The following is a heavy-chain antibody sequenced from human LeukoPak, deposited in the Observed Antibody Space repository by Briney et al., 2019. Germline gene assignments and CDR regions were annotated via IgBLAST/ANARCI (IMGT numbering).Heavy chain of an antibody. CDR1: GFTFSSYG. Sequence: GGSLRLSCAASGFTFSSYGMHWVRQAPGKGLEWVAFIRYDGSNKYYADSVKGRFTISRDNSKNTLYLQMKSLRAEDTAVYYCAKDIYDFWSGSFDYWGQGTLVTVSS. J-gene: IGHJ4*02. CDR3: AKDIYDFWSGSFDY. CDR2: IRYDGSNK. V-gene: IGHV3-30*02. D-gene: IGHD3-3*01.